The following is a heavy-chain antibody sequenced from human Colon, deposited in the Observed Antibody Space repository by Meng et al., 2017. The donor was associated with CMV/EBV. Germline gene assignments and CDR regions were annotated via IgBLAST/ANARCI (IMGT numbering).Heavy chain of an antibody. D-gene: IGHD5-24*01. CDR2: INHSGST. Sequence: SETLSLTCAVYGGSFSGYYWSWIRQPPGKGLEWIGEINHSGSTNYNPSLKSRVTISVDTSKNQFSLKLNSVTAADTAVYYCARVGGDGHNLRLYYFDYWGQGTLVTVSS. V-gene: IGHV4-34*01. CDR1: GGSFSGYY. CDR3: ARVGGDGHNLRLYYFDY. J-gene: IGHJ4*02.